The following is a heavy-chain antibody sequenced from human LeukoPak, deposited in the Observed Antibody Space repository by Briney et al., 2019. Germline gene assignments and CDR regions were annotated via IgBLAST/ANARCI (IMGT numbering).Heavy chain of an antibody. CDR3: ARFCTNGVCILDAFDI. Sequence: GASVKVSCKASGYTFTSYGISWVRQAPGQGLEWMGWISAYNGNTNYAQKLQGRVTMTTDTSTSTAYMELRSLRSDDTAVYYCARFCTNGVCILDAFDIWGQGTTVTVSS. D-gene: IGHD2-8*01. CDR2: ISAYNGNT. J-gene: IGHJ3*02. CDR1: GYTFTSYG. V-gene: IGHV1-18*01.